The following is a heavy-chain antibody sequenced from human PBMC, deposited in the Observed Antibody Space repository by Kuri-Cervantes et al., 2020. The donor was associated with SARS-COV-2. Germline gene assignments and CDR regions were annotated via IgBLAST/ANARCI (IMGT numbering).Heavy chain of an antibody. CDR1: GFTLSSYA. CDR3: AKDRTKQRLGWFDP. V-gene: IGHV3-30-3*01. Sequence: GGSLRLSCAASGFTLSSYAMHWVRQAPGKGLEWVAVISYDGSNKYYADSVKGRFTISRDNSKNTLYLQMNSLRAEDTAVYYCAKDRTKQRLGWFDPWGQGTLVTVSS. D-gene: IGHD1-1*01. J-gene: IGHJ5*02. CDR2: ISYDGSNK.